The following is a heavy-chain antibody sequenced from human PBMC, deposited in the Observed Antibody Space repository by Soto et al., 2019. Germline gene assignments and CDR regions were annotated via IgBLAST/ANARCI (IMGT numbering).Heavy chain of an antibody. Sequence: SETLSLTCAVYGGSFSGYYWSWIRQPPGKGLEWIGEINHSGSTNYNPSLKSRVTISVDTSKNQFSLKLSSVTAADTAVYYCARAYSGSYRKFSWFDTWGQGTLATVSS. V-gene: IGHV4-34*01. D-gene: IGHD1-26*01. CDR3: ARAYSGSYRKFSWFDT. J-gene: IGHJ5*02. CDR1: GGSFSGYY. CDR2: INHSGST.